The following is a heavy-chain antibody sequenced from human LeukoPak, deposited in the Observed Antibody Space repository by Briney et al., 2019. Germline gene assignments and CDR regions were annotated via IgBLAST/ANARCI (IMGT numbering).Heavy chain of an antibody. V-gene: IGHV3-53*01. CDR3: ARGATYYYGSGSYYRPYYFDY. CDR1: GFTVSSNY. J-gene: IGHJ4*02. Sequence: GGSLRLSCAASGFTVSSNYMSWVRQAPGKGLEWVSVIYSGGSTYYADSVKGRFTISRDNSRNTLYLQMNSLRAEDTAVYYCARGATYYYGSGSYYRPYYFDYWGQGTLVTVSS. CDR2: IYSGGST. D-gene: IGHD3-10*01.